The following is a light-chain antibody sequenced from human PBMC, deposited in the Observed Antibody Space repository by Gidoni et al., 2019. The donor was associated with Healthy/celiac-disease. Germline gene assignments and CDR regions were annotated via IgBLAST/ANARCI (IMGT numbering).Light chain of an antibody. Sequence: DIQMTQSPSTLSASVGDRVTINCRASQSISSWLAWYQQKPGKAPKLLIYKASSLESGVPSRVSGSGSGTEFTLTISSLQPDDFATYYCQQYNSYSVTFGGGTKVEIK. CDR3: QQYNSYSVT. CDR2: KAS. J-gene: IGKJ4*01. CDR1: QSISSW. V-gene: IGKV1-5*03.